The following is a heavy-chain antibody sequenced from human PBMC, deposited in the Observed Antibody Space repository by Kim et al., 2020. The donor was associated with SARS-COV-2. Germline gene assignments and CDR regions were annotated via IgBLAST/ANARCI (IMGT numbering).Heavy chain of an antibody. CDR2: IYYSGST. V-gene: IGHV4-30-4*01. CDR3: ARESRGGYGAFDI. J-gene: IGHJ3*02. CDR1: GGSISSGYYY. Sequence: SETLSLTCTVSGGSISSGYYYWSWIRQPPGKGLDWIGYIYYSGSTYYNPSLKSRVTISLDTSQNQFSLRLSSVTGADTAVYYCARESRGGYGAFDIWGQGTLVTVSS. D-gene: IGHD5-18*01.